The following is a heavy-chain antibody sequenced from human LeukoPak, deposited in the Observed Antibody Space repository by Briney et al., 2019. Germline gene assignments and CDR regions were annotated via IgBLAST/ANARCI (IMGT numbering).Heavy chain of an antibody. J-gene: IGHJ4*02. V-gene: IGHV3-7*03. D-gene: IGHD5-18*01. CDR3: GRFGYEAAIGD. Sequence: PGGSLRLSCAAFGFTFSTYRMTWVRQAPGEGLEWVANIEPSGSETYYADTVKGRFTIFRDNANDLLYLQMNTLGAEDTALYYCGRFGYEAAIGDWGRGTLVAVSS. CDR1: GFTFSTYR. CDR2: IEPSGSET.